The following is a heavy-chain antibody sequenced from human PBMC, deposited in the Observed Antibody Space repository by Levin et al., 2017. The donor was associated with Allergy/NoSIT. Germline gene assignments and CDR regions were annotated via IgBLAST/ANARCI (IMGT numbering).Heavy chain of an antibody. D-gene: IGHD6-13*01. Sequence: AGGSLRLSCAASGFTVSSNYMSWVRQAPGKGLEWVSVIYSGGSTYYADSVKGRFTISRDNSKNTLYLQMNSLRAEDTAVYYCARDGGYSSSWYISHAFDIWGQGTMVTVSS. CDR3: ARDGGYSSSWYISHAFDI. V-gene: IGHV3-66*01. CDR1: GFTVSSNY. CDR2: IYSGGST. J-gene: IGHJ3*02.